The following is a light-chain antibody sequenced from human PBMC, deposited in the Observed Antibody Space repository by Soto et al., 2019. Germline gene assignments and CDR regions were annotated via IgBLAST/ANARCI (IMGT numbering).Light chain of an antibody. V-gene: IGLV1-40*01. J-gene: IGLJ3*02. CDR2: GNT. CDR3: HAYDRSLSGSV. CDR1: SSNIGAGYD. Sequence: QSVLTQPPSVSGAPGQRVTISCSGDSSNIGAGYDVHWYQQLPETAPKLLIYGNTIRPSGVPDRFAGSKSGTSASLAITGLQAEDEADYYCHAYDRSLSGSVFGGGTKLTVL.